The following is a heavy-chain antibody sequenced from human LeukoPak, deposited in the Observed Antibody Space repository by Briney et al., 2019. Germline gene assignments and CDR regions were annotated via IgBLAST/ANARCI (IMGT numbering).Heavy chain of an antibody. J-gene: IGHJ4*02. D-gene: IGHD2-15*01. CDR1: GFTFSSYG. V-gene: IGHV3-15*01. CDR3: TTSVVVLDYFDY. CDR2: IKSKTDGGTT. Sequence: GGSLRLSCAASGFTFSSYGMSWVRQAPGKGLEWVGRIKSKTDGGTTDYAAPVKGRFTISRDDSKNTLYLQMNSLKTEDTAVYYCTTSVVVLDYFDYWGQGTLVTVSS.